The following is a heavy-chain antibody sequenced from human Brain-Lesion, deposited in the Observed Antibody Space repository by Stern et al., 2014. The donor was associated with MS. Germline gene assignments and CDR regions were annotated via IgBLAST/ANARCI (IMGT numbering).Heavy chain of an antibody. CDR2: LYYSGNT. D-gene: IGHD2-15*01. V-gene: IGHV4-39*01. CDR1: GGSVSSTSYA. J-gene: IGHJ5*02. CDR3: AGEEDIRYCSGGSCTGNWFDP. Sequence: VQLVESGPGLVKPSETLSLTCTVAGGSVSSTSYAWAWIRQPPGKGLEWIGTLYYSGNTYSRSSPKSRLTLSLDTSNNQFSLQRGSVTAADTAVYYCAGEEDIRYCSGGSCTGNWFDPWGQGTLVTVSS.